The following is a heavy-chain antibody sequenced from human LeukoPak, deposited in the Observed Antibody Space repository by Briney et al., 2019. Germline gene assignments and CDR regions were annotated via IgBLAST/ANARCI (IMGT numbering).Heavy chain of an antibody. J-gene: IGHJ5*02. CDR1: GGSISSSSYY. D-gene: IGHD2-2*01. Sequence: MPSETLSLTCTVSGGSISSSSYYWGWIRQPPGKGLEWIGSIYYSGSTYYNPSLKSRVTISVDTSKNQFSLKLSSVTAADTAVYYCARHDAGLYCSSTSCLNWFDPWGQGTLVTVSS. CDR2: IYYSGST. V-gene: IGHV4-39*01. CDR3: ARHDAGLYCSSTSCLNWFDP.